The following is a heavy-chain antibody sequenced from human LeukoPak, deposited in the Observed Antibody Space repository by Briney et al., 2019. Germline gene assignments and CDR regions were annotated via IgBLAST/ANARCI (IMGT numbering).Heavy chain of an antibody. CDR2: IIPIFGTV. CDR3: ARGYSYAETTFDY. J-gene: IGHJ4*02. Sequence: SVKVSCKASGGTFSSYAISWVRQAPGQGLEWMGGIIPIFGTVNYAQKFQGRVTITADKSTSTAYMELSSLRSEDTAVYYCARGYSYAETTFDYWGQGTLVTVSS. V-gene: IGHV1-69*06. CDR1: GGTFSSYA. D-gene: IGHD5-18*01.